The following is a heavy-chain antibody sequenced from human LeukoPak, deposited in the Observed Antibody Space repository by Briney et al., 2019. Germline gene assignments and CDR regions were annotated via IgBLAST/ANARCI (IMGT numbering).Heavy chain of an antibody. CDR3: AKTGIVVVPAAKNAFDI. J-gene: IGHJ3*02. CDR2: IRYDGSNK. Sequence: GGSLRLSCAASGFTFSSYGMHWVRQAPGKGLEWVAFIRYDGSNKYYADSVKGRFTISRDNSKNTLYLQMNSLRAEDTAVYYCAKTGIVVVPAAKNAFDIWGQGTMVTVSS. CDR1: GFTFSSYG. V-gene: IGHV3-30*02. D-gene: IGHD2-2*01.